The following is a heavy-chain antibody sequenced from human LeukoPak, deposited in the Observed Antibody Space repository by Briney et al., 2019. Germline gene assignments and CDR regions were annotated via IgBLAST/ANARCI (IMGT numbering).Heavy chain of an antibody. J-gene: IGHJ4*02. D-gene: IGHD1-26*01. CDR1: GGYLGSHY. CDR3: ARERWEQYYFDY. V-gene: IGHV4-59*11. CDR2: VHYSGST. Sequence: SETLSLTCTVSGGYLGSHYWTWIRQPPGKGLEWIGYVHYSGSTNYNPSLKSRVTISVDTSKNQFSLKLSSVTAADTAVYYCARERWEQYYFDYWAQGTLVTVSS.